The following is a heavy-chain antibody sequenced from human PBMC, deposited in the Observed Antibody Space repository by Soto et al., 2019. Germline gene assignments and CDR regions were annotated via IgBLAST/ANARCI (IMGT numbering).Heavy chain of an antibody. CDR1: GFTLSSYA. D-gene: IGHD3-10*01. CDR3: ARGDRGGSGSPASYYYSGWDV. CDR2: ISAGGDMT. Sequence: DVQLLESGGHLVQPGGSLRLSCSASGFTLSSYAMSWVRQAPGKGLEWVSSISAGGDMTYNSDSVRGRFTISRDNSNNALFLQMHNLRIEDTALYYCARGDRGGSGSPASYYYSGWDVWGQGATVTFS. V-gene: IGHV3-23*01. J-gene: IGHJ6*02.